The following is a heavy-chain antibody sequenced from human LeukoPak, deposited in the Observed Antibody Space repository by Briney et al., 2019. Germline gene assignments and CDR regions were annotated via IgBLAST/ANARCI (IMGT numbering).Heavy chain of an antibody. D-gene: IGHD6-19*01. J-gene: IGHJ4*02. CDR2: IYTSGST. Sequence: SEPLSLTCTVSGGSISSYYGSWLRHPAGKGLEWIGRIYTSGSTNYNPSRKSRVTMSVDTSNNQFSLKLSSVTAADTAVYSCAREVVAGIPIDYWGQGTLVTVSS. CDR3: AREVVAGIPIDY. V-gene: IGHV4-4*07. CDR1: GGSISSYY.